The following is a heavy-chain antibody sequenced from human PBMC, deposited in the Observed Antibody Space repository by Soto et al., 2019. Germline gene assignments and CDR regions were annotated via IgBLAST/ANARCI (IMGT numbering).Heavy chain of an antibody. CDR3: AKIWQQLEHYNYYAMDV. D-gene: IGHD6-13*01. J-gene: IGHJ6*02. CDR2: ISYDGSNK. Sequence: PGGSLRLSCAASGFTFSSYGMHWVRQAPGKGLEWVALISYDGSNKYYVDSVKGRFTISRDNSKNKLYLQMNSLRAEDTAMYYCAKIWQQLEHYNYYAMDVWGQGTTVTVSS. V-gene: IGHV3-30*18. CDR1: GFTFSSYG.